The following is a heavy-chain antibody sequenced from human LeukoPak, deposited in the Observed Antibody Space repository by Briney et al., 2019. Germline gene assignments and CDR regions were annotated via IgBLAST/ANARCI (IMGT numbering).Heavy chain of an antibody. Sequence: GASVKVSCKASGYTFTSYDINWVRQATGQGLEWMGWMNPNSGNTGYAQKFQGRVTMTRNTSISTAYMELSSLRSEDTAVYYCARAPGERYFDWAKYGNYYMDVWGKGTTVTISS. V-gene: IGHV1-8*01. CDR3: ARAPGERYFDWAKYGNYYMDV. J-gene: IGHJ6*03. CDR1: GYTFTSYD. D-gene: IGHD3-9*01. CDR2: MNPNSGNT.